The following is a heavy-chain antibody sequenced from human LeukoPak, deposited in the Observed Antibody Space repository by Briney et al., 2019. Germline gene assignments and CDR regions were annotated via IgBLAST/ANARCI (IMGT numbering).Heavy chain of an antibody. CDR3: ARDRPYYDFWSGYYFDY. CDR2: IWYDGSNK. V-gene: IGHV3-33*01. D-gene: IGHD3-3*01. CDR1: GFTFSSYG. Sequence: GGSLRLSCAASGFTFSSYGMHWVRQAPGKGLEWVAVIWYDGSNKYYADSVKGRFTISRDNSKNTLYLQMNSLRAEDTAVYYCARDRPYYDFWSGYYFDYWGQGTLVTVSS. J-gene: IGHJ4*02.